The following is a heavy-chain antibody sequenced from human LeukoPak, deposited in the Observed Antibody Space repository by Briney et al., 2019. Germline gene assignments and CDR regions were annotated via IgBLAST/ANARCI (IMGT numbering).Heavy chain of an antibody. J-gene: IGHJ3*02. CDR3: ARENFMATSGTTFDI. V-gene: IGHV3-23*01. CDR2: ISGSGDNT. CDR1: GFSFNTHA. Sequence: GGSLRLSCAASGFSFNTHAMGWVRQAPEKGLEWVSVISGSGDNTYHADSVKGRFTISRDDAKNSLYLQMNSLRVEDTAVYYCARENFMATSGTTFDIWGQGTMVSVSS. D-gene: IGHD1-1*01.